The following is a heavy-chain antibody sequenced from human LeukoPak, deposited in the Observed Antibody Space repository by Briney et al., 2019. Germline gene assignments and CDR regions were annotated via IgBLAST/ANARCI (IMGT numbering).Heavy chain of an antibody. Sequence: ASVKVSCKTFGYTFSSYGISWVRQAPGQELEWMGWISAFNGNRNSAQRFQGRVTMTTDTSTSTAYMELRGLRSDDTAVYYCARSYCSGGSCYWFDPWGQGTLVTVSS. CDR1: GYTFSSYG. D-gene: IGHD2-15*01. CDR3: ARSYCSGGSCYWFDP. V-gene: IGHV1-18*01. J-gene: IGHJ5*02. CDR2: ISAFNGNR.